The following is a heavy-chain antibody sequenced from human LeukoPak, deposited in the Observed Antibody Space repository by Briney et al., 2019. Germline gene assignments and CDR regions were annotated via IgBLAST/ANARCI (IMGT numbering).Heavy chain of an antibody. V-gene: IGHV1-45*02. CDR1: GYTFTYRY. CDR3: ARAMLGLTGYRHFDY. Sequence: ASVKVSCKASGYTFTYRYLHWVRQAPGQALEWMGWITPFNGNTNYAQKFQDRVTITRDRSMSTAYMELSSLRSEDMAVYYCARAMLGLTGYRHFDYWGQGTLVTVSS. J-gene: IGHJ4*02. CDR2: ITPFNGNT. D-gene: IGHD3-9*01.